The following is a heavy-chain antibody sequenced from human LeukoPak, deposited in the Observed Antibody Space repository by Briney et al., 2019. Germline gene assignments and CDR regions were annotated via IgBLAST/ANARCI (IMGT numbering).Heavy chain of an antibody. J-gene: IGHJ4*02. D-gene: IGHD3-9*01. CDR1: GGTFSSYA. CDR2: MNPNSGNT. CDR3: ARGGVLRYFDWLLYSSPGGGYFDY. V-gene: IGHV1-8*02. Sequence: ASVKVSCKASGGTFSSYAISWVRQATGQGLEWMGWMNPNSGNTGYAQKFQGRVTMTRNTSISTAYMELSSLRSEDTAVYYCARGGVLRYFDWLLYSSPGGGYFDYWGQGTLVTVSS.